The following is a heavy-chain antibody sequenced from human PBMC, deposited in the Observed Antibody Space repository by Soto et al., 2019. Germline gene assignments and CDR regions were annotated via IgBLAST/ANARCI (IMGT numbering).Heavy chain of an antibody. Sequence: EVQLVESGGGLVQPGGSLRLSCAASGFTVSSNYMSWVRQAPGKGLEWVSVIYSGGSTYYADSVKGRFTISRDNSKKTLYLQMNSLRAEDTAVYYCAREYSYGYYYYYAMDVWGQGTTVTVSS. CDR1: GFTVSSNY. V-gene: IGHV3-66*01. D-gene: IGHD5-18*01. CDR3: AREYSYGYYYYYAMDV. CDR2: IYSGGST. J-gene: IGHJ6*02.